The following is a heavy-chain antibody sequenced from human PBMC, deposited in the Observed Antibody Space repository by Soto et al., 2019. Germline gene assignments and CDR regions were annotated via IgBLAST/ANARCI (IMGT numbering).Heavy chain of an antibody. CDR2: IYHSGST. CDR3: ARGLRTGVDY. Sequence: QLQLQESGSGLVKPSQTLSLTCAVSVGSISSGGYSWSWIRQPPGKGLEWIGYIYHSGSTYYNPSLKSRVTISVDRSKNQFSLKLSSVTAADTAVYYCARGLRTGVDYWGQGTLVTVSS. J-gene: IGHJ4*02. D-gene: IGHD7-27*01. V-gene: IGHV4-30-2*01. CDR1: VGSISSGGYS.